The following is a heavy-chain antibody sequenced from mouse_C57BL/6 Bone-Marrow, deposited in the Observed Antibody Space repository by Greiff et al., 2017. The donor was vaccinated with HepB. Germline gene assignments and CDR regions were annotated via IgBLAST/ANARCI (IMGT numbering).Heavy chain of an antibody. CDR3: AKDYYGSSRDAMDY. CDR2: IWRGGST. CDR1: GFSLTSYG. D-gene: IGHD1-1*01. J-gene: IGHJ4*01. V-gene: IGHV2-5*01. Sequence: VQLQESGPGLVQPSQSLSITCTVSGFSLTSYGVHWVRQSPGKGLEWLGVIWRGGSTDYNAAFMSRLSITKDNSKSHVFFKMNSLQADDTAIYYCAKDYYGSSRDAMDYWGQGTSVTVSS.